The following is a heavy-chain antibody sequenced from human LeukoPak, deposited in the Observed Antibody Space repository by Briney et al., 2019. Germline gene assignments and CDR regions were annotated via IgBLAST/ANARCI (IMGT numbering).Heavy chain of an antibody. Sequence: GGSLRLSCAASGFTFSIYWMSWVRQAPGKGLEWVANIKQDGKAKYYVDSVKGRFTISRDSAKNSLYLQMNSLRVEDTAVYYCAREFPFYYYMDVWGKGTTVTVSS. CDR2: IKQDGKAK. J-gene: IGHJ6*03. CDR1: GFTFSIYW. V-gene: IGHV3-7*01. CDR3: AREFPFYYYMDV.